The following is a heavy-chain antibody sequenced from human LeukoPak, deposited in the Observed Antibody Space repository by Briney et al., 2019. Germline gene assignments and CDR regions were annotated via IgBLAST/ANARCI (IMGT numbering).Heavy chain of an antibody. CDR2: IYTSGST. D-gene: IGHD3-9*01. CDR3: AREVGGYYDILTGYYTADQYYFDY. J-gene: IGHJ4*02. CDR1: GGSISSYY. Sequence: SETLSLTCTVSGGSISSYYWSWIRQPAGKGLEWIGRIYTSGSTNYNPSLKSRVTMSVDTSKNQFSLKLSSVTAADTAVYYCAREVGGYYDILTGYYTADQYYFDYWAREPWSPSPQ. V-gene: IGHV4-4*07.